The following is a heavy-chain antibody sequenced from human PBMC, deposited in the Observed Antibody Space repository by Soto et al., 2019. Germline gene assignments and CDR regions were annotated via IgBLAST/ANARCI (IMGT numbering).Heavy chain of an antibody. CDR2: IKSKTDGGTT. J-gene: IGHJ4*02. CDR1: GFTFSNAW. D-gene: IGHD6-13*01. V-gene: IGHV3-15*07. Sequence: GGSLRLSCAASGFTFSNAWMNWVRQAPGKGLEWVGRIKSKTDGGTTDYAAPVKGRFTISRDDSKNTLYLQMNSLKTEDTAVYYCRAGYSSSSAPFDYWGQGTLVTVSS. CDR3: RAGYSSSSAPFDY.